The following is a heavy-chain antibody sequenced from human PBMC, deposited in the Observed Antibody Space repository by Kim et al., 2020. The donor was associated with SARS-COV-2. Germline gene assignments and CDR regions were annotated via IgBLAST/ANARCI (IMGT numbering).Heavy chain of an antibody. V-gene: IGHV1-2*06. CDR2: INPNSGGT. J-gene: IGHJ5*02. CDR3: ARWAVGAGVSVGWFDP. D-gene: IGHD1-26*01. Sequence: ASVKVSCKASGYTFTGYYMHWVRQAPGQGLEWMGRINPNSGGTNYAQKFQGRVTMTRDTSISTAYMELSRLRSDDTAVYYCARWAVGAGVSVGWFDPWGQGTLVTVSS. CDR1: GYTFTGYY.